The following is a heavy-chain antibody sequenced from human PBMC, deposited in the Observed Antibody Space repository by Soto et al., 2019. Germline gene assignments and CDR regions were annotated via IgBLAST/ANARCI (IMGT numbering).Heavy chain of an antibody. V-gene: IGHV1-18*01. CDR2: ISAHNGNT. Sequence: QVHLVRSGAGGKKPGASLKVSSKGSVYTFTGNGITWVRQAPGQGLEWMGWISAHNGNTNYAQKLQGRVTVTRDTSTSTAYMELRSLRSDDTAVYYCARGRYGDYWGQGALVTVSS. CDR3: ARGRYGDY. J-gene: IGHJ4*02. D-gene: IGHD1-1*01. CDR1: VYTFTGNG.